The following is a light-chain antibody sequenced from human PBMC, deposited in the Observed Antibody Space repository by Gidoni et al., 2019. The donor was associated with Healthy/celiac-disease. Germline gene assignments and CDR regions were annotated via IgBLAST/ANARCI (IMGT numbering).Light chain of an antibody. Sequence: EIVLTQSPATLSLSPGERATLPCRASQSVSSYLAWYQQKPGQAPRLLIYDASNRATGIPARFSGSGSGTDFTLTISSLEPEDFAVYYCQQRSNWPLLTFGQGTKLEIK. V-gene: IGKV3-11*01. J-gene: IGKJ2*01. CDR1: QSVSSY. CDR3: QQRSNWPLLT. CDR2: DAS.